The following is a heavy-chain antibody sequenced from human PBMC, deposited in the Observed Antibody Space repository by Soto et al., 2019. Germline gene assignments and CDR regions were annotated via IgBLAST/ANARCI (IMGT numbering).Heavy chain of an antibody. CDR1: GGSISSSSYY. D-gene: IGHD3-22*01. CDR3: ARTYYYDSSGPSDAFDI. J-gene: IGHJ3*02. Sequence: SETLSLTCTVSGGSISSSSYYWGWIRQPPGKGLEWIGSIYYSGSTYYNPSLKSRVTISVDTSKNQFSLKLSSVTAADTAVYYCARTYYYDSSGPSDAFDIWGQGTMVTVSS. CDR2: IYYSGST. V-gene: IGHV4-39*01.